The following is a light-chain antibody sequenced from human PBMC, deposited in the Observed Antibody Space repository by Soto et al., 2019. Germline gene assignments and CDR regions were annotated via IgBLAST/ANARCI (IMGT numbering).Light chain of an antibody. CDR3: SSYSTSYFYF. J-gene: IGLJ1*01. Sequence: QSALTQPASVSGSPGQSITISCTGTSSDVGSYNLVSWYQQPPGEAPKLMIYEGSKRPSGVSNRFSGSKSGNTASLTISGLRDEDEADYYCSSYSTSYFYFFGSGTKLTVL. V-gene: IGLV2-14*02. CDR2: EGS. CDR1: SSDVGSYNL.